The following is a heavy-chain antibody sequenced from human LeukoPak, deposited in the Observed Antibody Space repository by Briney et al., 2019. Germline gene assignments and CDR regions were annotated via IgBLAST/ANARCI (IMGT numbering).Heavy chain of an antibody. Sequence: SETLSLTCAVYGGSFSGYYWSWIRQPPGKGLEWIGEINHSGSTNYNPSLKSRVTISVDTSKNQFSLKLSSVTAADTAVYYCARLHGGVFGVAIDYWGQGTLVTVSS. J-gene: IGHJ4*02. CDR2: INHSGST. D-gene: IGHD3-3*01. CDR3: ARLHGGVFGVAIDY. CDR1: GGSFSGYY. V-gene: IGHV4-34*01.